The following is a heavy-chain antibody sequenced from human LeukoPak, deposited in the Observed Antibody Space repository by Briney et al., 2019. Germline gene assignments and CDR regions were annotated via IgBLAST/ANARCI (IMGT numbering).Heavy chain of an antibody. CDR1: GGTFSSYA. V-gene: IGHV1-69*04. D-gene: IGHD7-27*01. CDR2: IIPILGIA. J-gene: IGHJ5*02. CDR3: ARGAEWGRWFDP. Sequence: AASVKVSCKASGGTFSSYAISWVRQAPGQGLEWMGRIIPILGIANYAQKFQGRVTITADKSTSTAYMELSSLRSEDTAVYYCARGAEWGRWFDPWGQGALVTVSS.